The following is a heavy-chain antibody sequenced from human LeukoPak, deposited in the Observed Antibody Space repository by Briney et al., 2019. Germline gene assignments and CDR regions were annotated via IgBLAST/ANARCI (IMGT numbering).Heavy chain of an antibody. J-gene: IGHJ4*02. CDR2: MNPNSGNT. Sequence: ASMKVSCKASGYTFTSYDINWVRQATGQGLEWMGWMNPNSGNTGYAQKFQGRVTMTRNTSISTAYMELSSLRSEDTAVYYCARGLTTVTTEGADYWGQGTLVTVSS. CDR3: ARGLTTVTTEGADY. CDR1: GYTFTSYD. D-gene: IGHD4-17*01. V-gene: IGHV1-8*01.